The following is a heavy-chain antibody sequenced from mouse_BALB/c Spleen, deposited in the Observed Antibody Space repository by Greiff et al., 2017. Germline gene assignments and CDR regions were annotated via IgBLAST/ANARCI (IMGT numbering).Heavy chain of an antibody. D-gene: IGHD2-3*01. V-gene: IGHV3-6*02. CDR2: ISYDGSN. CDR3: ARGGDGFLY. Sequence: EVKVEESGPGLVKPSQSLSLTCSVTGYSITSGYYWNWIRQFPGNKLEWMGYISYDGSNNYNPSLKNRISITRDTSKNQFFLKLNSVTTEDTATYYCARGGDGFLYGGQGTTLTVSS. CDR1: GYSITSGYY. J-gene: IGHJ2*01.